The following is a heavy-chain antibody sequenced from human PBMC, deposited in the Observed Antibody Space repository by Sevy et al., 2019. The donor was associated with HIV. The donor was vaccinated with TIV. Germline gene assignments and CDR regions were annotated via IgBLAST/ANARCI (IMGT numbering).Heavy chain of an antibody. D-gene: IGHD3-22*01. CDR2: VYHTGST. CDR1: GVSVSTDTYY. J-gene: IGHJ4*02. V-gene: IGHV4-61*01. Sequence: SETLSLTCAVSGVSVSTDTYYWSWIRQPPGKGLEWIGYVYHTGSTNYSPSFKSRVTISVDTSKNQFSLRLSSVAAADTAVYYCAREPYFFDKSGYYWDYWGQGALVTVSS. CDR3: AREPYFFDKSGYYWDY.